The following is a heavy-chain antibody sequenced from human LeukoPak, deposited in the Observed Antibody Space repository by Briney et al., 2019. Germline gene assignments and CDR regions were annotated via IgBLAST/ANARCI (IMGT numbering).Heavy chain of an antibody. CDR3: ARSKYNWNHKTFCYFDY. D-gene: IGHD1-1*01. V-gene: IGHV1-18*01. CDR2: ISAYNGNT. CDR1: GYTFTSYG. Sequence: ASVTVSCKASGYTFTSYGISWVRQAPGQGLEWMGWISAYNGNTNYAQKLQGRVTMTTDTSTSTAYMELRSLRSDDTAVYYCARSKYNWNHKTFCYFDYWGQGTLVTVSS. J-gene: IGHJ4*02.